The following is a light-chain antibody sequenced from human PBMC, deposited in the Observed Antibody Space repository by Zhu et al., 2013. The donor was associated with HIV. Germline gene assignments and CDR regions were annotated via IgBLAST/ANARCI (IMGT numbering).Light chain of an antibody. V-gene: IGLV3-1*01. CDR3: QVLDSNTVI. CDR1: KLGDEI. CDR2: QDN. J-gene: IGLJ2*01. Sequence: SYELIQPPSVSVSPGQTASIMCSGDKLGDEICFPGISRSQASPLPLLIYQDNKRPSGIRERFSGSNSGNTASLTISGTQAMDEADYYCQVLDSNTVIFGGGTKLTVL.